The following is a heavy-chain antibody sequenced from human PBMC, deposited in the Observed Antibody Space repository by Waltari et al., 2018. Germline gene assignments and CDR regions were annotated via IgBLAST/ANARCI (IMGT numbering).Heavy chain of an antibody. D-gene: IGHD2-8*01. CDR1: GYTLIDEY. CDR3: ARDGSMKPFDY. J-gene: IGHJ4*02. Sequence: QIQLVQSGAEVKTPGAQVKVPCKASGYTLIDEYNHRLRQAPGQGLEWMGWVNPKTGVTKYSQKFQGRVTMTRDTSINTGYVELSSLRSDDTAIYFCARDGSMKPFDYWGQGTQVTVSS. V-gene: IGHV1-2*02. CDR2: VNPKTGVT.